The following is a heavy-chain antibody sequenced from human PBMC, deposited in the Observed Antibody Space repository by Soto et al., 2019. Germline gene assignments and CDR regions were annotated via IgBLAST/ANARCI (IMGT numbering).Heavy chain of an antibody. CDR3: ARPILGYSSGWYGNWFDP. V-gene: IGHV3-74*01. J-gene: IGHJ5*02. D-gene: IGHD6-19*01. CDR2: INSDGSST. CDR1: GFTFISYW. Sequence: GGSLRLSCAASGFTFISYWMHWVRKAPGKGLVWVSRINSDGSSTSYADSVKGRFTISRDNAKNTLYLQMNSLRAEDTAVYYCARPILGYSSGWYGNWFDPWGQGTLVTVSS.